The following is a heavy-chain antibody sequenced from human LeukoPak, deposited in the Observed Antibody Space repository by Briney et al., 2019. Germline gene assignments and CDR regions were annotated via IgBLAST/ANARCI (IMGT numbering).Heavy chain of an antibody. D-gene: IGHD1-26*01. V-gene: IGHV1-69*01. J-gene: IGHJ6*02. CDR1: GVTFSSYA. CDR3: ARRDVAASEYYYYGMDV. Sequence: SVKVSCTASGVTFSSYAISWVRQAPGQGLEWMGGIIPSFGTANYAQTFQGRVTITADESTSTAYMELSSLRSEDTAVYYWARRDVAASEYYYYGMDVWGQGTTVTVSS. CDR2: IIPSFGTA.